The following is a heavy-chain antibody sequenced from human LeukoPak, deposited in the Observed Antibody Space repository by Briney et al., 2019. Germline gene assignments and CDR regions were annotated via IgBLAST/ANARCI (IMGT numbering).Heavy chain of an antibody. CDR2: INHSGST. CDR3: ARRGRRIVLMVYAPNWFDP. D-gene: IGHD2-8*01. CDR1: GGSFSGYY. Sequence: SETLSLTCAVYGGSFSGYYWSWIRQPPGKGLEWIGEINHSGSTNYNPSLKSRVTISVDTSKNQFSLKLSAVTAADTAVYYCARRGRRIVLMVYAPNWFDPWGQGTLVTVSS. J-gene: IGHJ5*02. V-gene: IGHV4-34*01.